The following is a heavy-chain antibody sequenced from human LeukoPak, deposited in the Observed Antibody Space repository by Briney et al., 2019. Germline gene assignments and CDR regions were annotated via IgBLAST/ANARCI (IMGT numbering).Heavy chain of an antibody. CDR2: ISYDGSNK. Sequence: GGSLRLSCAASGFTFNSYAMHWVRQAPGKGLEWVAVISYDGSNKYYADSVKGRFTISRDNSKNTLYLQMSSLRAEDTAVYYCAKRRVGAYLDYWGQGTLVTVSS. CDR1: GFTFNSYA. J-gene: IGHJ4*02. D-gene: IGHD1-26*01. CDR3: AKRRVGAYLDY. V-gene: IGHV3-30-3*02.